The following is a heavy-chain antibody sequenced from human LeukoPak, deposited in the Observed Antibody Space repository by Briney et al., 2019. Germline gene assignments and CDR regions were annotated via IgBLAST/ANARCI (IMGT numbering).Heavy chain of an antibody. D-gene: IGHD3-3*01. CDR1: GFTFSNAW. V-gene: IGHV3-15*01. Sequence: GGSLRLSCAASGFTFSNAWMSWVRQAPGKGLEWVGRIKSKTDGGTTDYAAPVKGRFTISRDDSKNTLYLQMNSLKTEDTAVYYCTTKSDTGYDFWSYHISNWFDPWAQGTLVTVSS. CDR3: TTKSDTGYDFWSYHISNWFDP. J-gene: IGHJ5*02. CDR2: IKSKTDGGTT.